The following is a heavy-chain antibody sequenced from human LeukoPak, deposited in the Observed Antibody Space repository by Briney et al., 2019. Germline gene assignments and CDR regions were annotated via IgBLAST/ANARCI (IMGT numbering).Heavy chain of an antibody. V-gene: IGHV3-7*01. CDR1: GFTFSSTW. D-gene: IGHD6-19*01. Sequence: GGSLRLSCAASGFTFSSTWTSWVRQAPGKGLEWVANIKQDGSEKYYVDSVKGRFTISRDNAKNSLYLQMNSLRAEDTAVYYCARDRTIAVAGMGYYYYMDVWGKGTTVTVSS. CDR3: ARDRTIAVAGMGYYYYMDV. J-gene: IGHJ6*03. CDR2: IKQDGSEK.